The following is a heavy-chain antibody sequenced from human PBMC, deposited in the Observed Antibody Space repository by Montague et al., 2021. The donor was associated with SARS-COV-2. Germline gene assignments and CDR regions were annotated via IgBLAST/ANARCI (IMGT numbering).Heavy chain of an antibody. V-gene: IGHV3-48*02. J-gene: IGHJ6*02. D-gene: IGHD3-22*01. CDR2: ISSSSTI. CDR3: ARDSISTMIVVVYYDGMDV. CDR1: GFTFSSYR. Sequence: SLRLSCAASGFTFSSYRMNWVRQAPGKGLEWVSFISSSSTIYYADAVXXRFTISRDNAKNSLYLQMNSLRDEDTAVYYCARDSISTMIVVVYYDGMDVWGQGTTVTVSS.